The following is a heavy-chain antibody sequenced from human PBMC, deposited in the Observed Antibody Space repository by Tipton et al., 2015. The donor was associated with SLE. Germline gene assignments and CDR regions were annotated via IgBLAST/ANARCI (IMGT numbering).Heavy chain of an antibody. CDR1: GYTFTSYY. J-gene: IGHJ6*02. D-gene: IGHD6-13*01. CDR2: INPSGGST. Sequence: QSGPEVKKPGASVKVSCMASGYTFTSYYMHWVRQAPGQGLEWMGIINPSGGSTSYAQKFQGRVTMTRDTSTSTVYMELSSLRSEDTAVYYCARASTAAGMDYYYYGMDVWGQGP. CDR3: ARASTAAGMDYYYYGMDV. V-gene: IGHV1-46*01.